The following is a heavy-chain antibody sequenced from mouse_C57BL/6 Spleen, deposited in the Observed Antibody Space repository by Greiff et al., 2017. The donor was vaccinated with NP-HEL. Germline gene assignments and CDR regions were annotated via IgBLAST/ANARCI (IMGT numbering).Heavy chain of an antibody. V-gene: IGHV14-4*01. D-gene: IGHD2-2*01. Sequence: EVQLQQSGAELVRPGASVKLSCTASGFNFKDDYMHWVKQRPEQGLEWIGWIDPENGDTEYASKFQGKATITADTSSNTAYLQLSSLTSEDTAVYYCTPYGYHAFAYWGKETLVTVSA. CDR2: IDPENGDT. CDR1: GFNFKDDY. J-gene: IGHJ3*01. CDR3: TPYGYHAFAY.